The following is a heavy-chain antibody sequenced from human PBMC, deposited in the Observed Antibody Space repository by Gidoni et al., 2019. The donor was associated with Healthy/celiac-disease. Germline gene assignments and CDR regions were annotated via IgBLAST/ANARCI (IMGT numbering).Heavy chain of an antibody. V-gene: IGHV3-23*01. CDR2: INGSGGNT. CDR3: AKSSDHTAMAYFDY. Sequence: EVQLLESGGGLVQPGGPRRLSRAASGFTCSSYAMSWVRQAPGKGLEWVSAINGSGGNTYYADSVKGRFTISRDNSKNTLYLQMNSLRAENTAVYYCAKSSDHTAMAYFDYWGQGTLVTVSS. D-gene: IGHD5-18*01. CDR1: GFTCSSYA. J-gene: IGHJ4*02.